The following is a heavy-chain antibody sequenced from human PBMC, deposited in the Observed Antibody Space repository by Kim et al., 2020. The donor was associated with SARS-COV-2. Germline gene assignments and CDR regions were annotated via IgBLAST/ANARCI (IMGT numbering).Heavy chain of an antibody. Sequence: SETLSLTCTVSGGSISSYYWSWIRQPPGKGLEWIGYIYYSGSTNYNPSLKSRVTISVDTSKNQFSLKLSSVTAADTAVYYCARGEILRPFWSGYMYYMDV. CDR3: ARGEILRPFWSGYMYYMDV. V-gene: IGHV4-59*01. CDR2: IYYSGST. J-gene: IGHJ6*03. CDR1: GGSISSYY. D-gene: IGHD3-3*01.